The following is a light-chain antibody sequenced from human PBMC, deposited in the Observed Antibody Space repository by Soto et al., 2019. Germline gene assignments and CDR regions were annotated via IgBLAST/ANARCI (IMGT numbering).Light chain of an antibody. J-gene: IGKJ2*01. V-gene: IGKV3-15*01. CDR2: GAS. CDR3: QQYNDWPPYT. CDR1: QSIGNN. Sequence: EVVMTQSPATLSASPGDRVILSCRASQSIGNNLAWYQQRPGQAPRVLMYGASSRATDTPARFSGSGSATDFTLTISSLQSEDFSVYYCQQYNDWPPYTFGQGTQLEIK.